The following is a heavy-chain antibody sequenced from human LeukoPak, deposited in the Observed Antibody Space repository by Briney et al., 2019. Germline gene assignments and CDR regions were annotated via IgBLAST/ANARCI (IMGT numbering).Heavy chain of an antibody. CDR3: ARDSSYGLDY. V-gene: IGHV3-30-3*01. Sequence: PGRSLRLSCAASGFTFSSYAMHWVRQAPGKGLEWVAVISYDGSNKYYADSVKGRFTISRDNSKNTLYLQMNSLRAEDTAVYYCARDSSYGLDYWGQGTLVTVSS. D-gene: IGHD5-18*01. J-gene: IGHJ4*02. CDR2: ISYDGSNK. CDR1: GFTFSSYA.